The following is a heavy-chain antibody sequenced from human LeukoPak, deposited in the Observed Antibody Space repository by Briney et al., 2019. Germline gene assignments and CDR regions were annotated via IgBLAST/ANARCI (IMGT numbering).Heavy chain of an antibody. CDR1: GFTFSSYW. V-gene: IGHV3-74*01. CDR3: ARDTSLMGDFWSGYFDY. J-gene: IGHJ4*02. CDR2: INSDGSST. Sequence: GGSLRLSCAASGFTFSSYWMHWVRQAPGKGLVWVSRINSDGSSTSYADSVKGRSTISRDNAKNTLYLQMNSLRAEDTAVYYCARDTSLMGDFWSGYFDYWGQGTLVTVSS. D-gene: IGHD3-3*01.